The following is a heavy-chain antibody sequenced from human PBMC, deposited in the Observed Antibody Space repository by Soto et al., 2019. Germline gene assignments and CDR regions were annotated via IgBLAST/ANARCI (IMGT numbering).Heavy chain of an antibody. CDR2: ISSSSNYI. J-gene: IGHJ3*02. D-gene: IGHD3-3*01. V-gene: IGHV3-21*01. CDR3: ARDNVLRFLEWSTSETFDI. CDR1: RFTFSSYS. Sequence: GGSLRLSCAASRFTFSSYSMNWVRQAPGKGLEWVSSISSSSNYIYYTDSVKDRFTISRDNAKNSLYLQMNSLRAEDAAVYYCARDNVLRFLEWSTSETFDIWGQGTMVT.